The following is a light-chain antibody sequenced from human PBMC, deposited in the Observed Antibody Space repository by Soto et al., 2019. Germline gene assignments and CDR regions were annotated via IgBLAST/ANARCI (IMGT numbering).Light chain of an antibody. CDR1: QGISSY. CDR2: AAS. CDR3: QQLDNYPFT. V-gene: IGKV1-9*01. J-gene: IGKJ3*01. Sequence: DIQLTQSPSFLSASAGDRVTISCRASQGISSYLAWYQQKPGKAPKLLIYAASTLQSGVPSRFSGSESGTEFTLTISSLQPEDVATYYCQQLDNYPFTFGPGTKVDIK.